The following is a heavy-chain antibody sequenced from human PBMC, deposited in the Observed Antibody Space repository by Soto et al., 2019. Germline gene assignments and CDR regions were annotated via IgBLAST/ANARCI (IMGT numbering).Heavy chain of an antibody. CDR3: AKVRGAVVVTAGRAGGWFDP. CDR2: ISGSGGST. CDR1: GFTFSSYA. Sequence: EVQLLESGGGLVQPGGSLRLSCAASGFTFSSYAMSWVRQAPGKGLEWVSAISGSGGSTYYADSVKGRFTISRDNSKNTLYLQRNSLRAEDTAVYYCAKVRGAVVVTAGRAGGWFDPWGQGTLVTVSS. V-gene: IGHV3-23*01. J-gene: IGHJ5*02. D-gene: IGHD2-21*02.